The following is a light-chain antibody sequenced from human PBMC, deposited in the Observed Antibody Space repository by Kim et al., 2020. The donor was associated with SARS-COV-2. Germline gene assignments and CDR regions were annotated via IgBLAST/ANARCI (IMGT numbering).Light chain of an antibody. Sequence: QSALTQPPSASGSPGQSVAISCSGTSSDFGTYNYVSWYQQHPGKVPKLMIFEVTKRPSGVPDRFSASMSGNTASLTISGLQPEDEADYYCTSHANNNYIFGTGTKVTVL. CDR3: TSHANNNYI. J-gene: IGLJ1*01. CDR1: SSDFGTYNY. CDR2: EVT. V-gene: IGLV2-8*01.